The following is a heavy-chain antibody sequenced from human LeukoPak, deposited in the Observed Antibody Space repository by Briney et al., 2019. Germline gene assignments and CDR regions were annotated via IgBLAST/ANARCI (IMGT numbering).Heavy chain of an antibody. V-gene: IGHV5-51*03. CDR3: VRALGYCSSGSCYYYDY. J-gene: IGHJ4*02. CDR1: GYSFTSYW. Sequence: GESLKISCKGSGYSFTSYWIGWVRQMPGKGLEWMGIIYPGDSDTRYSPSFQGQVTISADKSISTAYLQWSSLKASDTAMYYCVRALGYCSSGSCYYYDYWGQGTLVTVSS. D-gene: IGHD2-15*01. CDR2: IYPGDSDT.